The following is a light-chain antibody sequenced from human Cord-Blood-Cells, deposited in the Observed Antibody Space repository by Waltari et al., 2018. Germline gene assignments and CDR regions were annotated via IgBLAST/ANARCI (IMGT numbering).Light chain of an antibody. CDR1: QGISRA. CDR2: DAS. CDR3: QQFNSYPYT. J-gene: IGKJ2*01. V-gene: IGKV1-13*02. Sequence: AINLTQYPSSLSASLGERVTITCQARQGISRALAWYQQKPGKAPTLLIYDASSLESGVPARFSGSVSGTDFTLTISSLQSEDFAAYYCQQFNSYPYTFGQGTKLEIK.